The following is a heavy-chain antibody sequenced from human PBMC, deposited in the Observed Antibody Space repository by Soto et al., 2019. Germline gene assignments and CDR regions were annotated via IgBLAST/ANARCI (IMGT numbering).Heavy chain of an antibody. Sequence: QVQLVQSGAEVRKPGASVKVSSKASRYTFSDYYIHWVRQTPGQGLEWMGWNNPNSAGTKYAPKWDGSPTPDRDTCISTVYKESSRVTAGDTGVYYCAREPATAEPEAVYFGGQGTLVTFPS. CDR1: RYTFSDYY. J-gene: IGHJ4*02. V-gene: IGHV1-2*04. CDR2: NNPNSAGT. D-gene: IGHD1-1*01. CDR3: AREPATAEPEAVYF.